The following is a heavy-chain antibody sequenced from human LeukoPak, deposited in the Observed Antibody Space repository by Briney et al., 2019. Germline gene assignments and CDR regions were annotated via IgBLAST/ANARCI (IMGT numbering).Heavy chain of an antibody. CDR3: ARDPGAYFDWLGAIDY. Sequence: PGGSLRLSCAASGFTFSSYAMYWVRQAPGKGLEWVAVISYDGSNKYYADSVKGRFTISRDNSKNTLYLQMNSLRAEDTAVYYCARDPGAYFDWLGAIDYWGQGTLVTVSS. V-gene: IGHV3-30-3*01. CDR2: ISYDGSNK. J-gene: IGHJ4*02. D-gene: IGHD3-9*01. CDR1: GFTFSSYA.